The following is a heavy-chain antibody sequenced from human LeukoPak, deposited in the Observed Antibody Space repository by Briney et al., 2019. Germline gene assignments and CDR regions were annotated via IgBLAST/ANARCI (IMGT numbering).Heavy chain of an antibody. V-gene: IGHV1-2*02. Sequence: GASVKVSCKASGYTFTGYYMHWVRQAPGQGLEWMGWIYPNSGGTNYAQKFQGRVTMTRDTSISTAYMELSRLRSDDTAVYYCARKGGDSSGWFTRIDYFDYWGQGTLVTVSS. CDR1: GYTFTGYY. J-gene: IGHJ4*02. CDR3: ARKGGDSSGWFTRIDYFDY. D-gene: IGHD6-19*01. CDR2: IYPNSGGT.